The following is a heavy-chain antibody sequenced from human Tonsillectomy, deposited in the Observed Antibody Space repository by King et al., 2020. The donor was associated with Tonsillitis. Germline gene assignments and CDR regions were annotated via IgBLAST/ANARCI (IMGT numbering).Heavy chain of an antibody. V-gene: IGHV4-61*01. J-gene: IGHJ4*02. D-gene: IGHD3-16*01. Sequence: VQLQESGPGLVKPSETLSLTCNVSGGSVNSDSYYWSWIRQPPGKGLEWIGYFYSGSTNYNPSLRSRVTMSVDTPKNQFSLRLSSVTAADTAVYYCARVPNTYDLAFNNWGQGTLVTVSS. CDR1: GGSVNSDSYY. CDR2: FYSGST. CDR3: ARVPNTYDLAFNN.